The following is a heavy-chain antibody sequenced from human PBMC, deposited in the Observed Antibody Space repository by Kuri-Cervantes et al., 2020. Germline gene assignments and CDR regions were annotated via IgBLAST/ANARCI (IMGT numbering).Heavy chain of an antibody. V-gene: IGHV5-51*01. CDR2: VYPGDSDT. CDR1: GYSFTRYW. CDR3: ARDISSSWSGGDY. Sequence: GESLKISCKGSGYSFTRYWIGWVRQMPGKGLEWMGIVYPGDSDTRYRPSFQGQVTISADKSISTAHLQRSSLKASDTAMYYCARDISSSWSGGDYWGQGTLVTVSS. D-gene: IGHD6-13*01. J-gene: IGHJ4*02.